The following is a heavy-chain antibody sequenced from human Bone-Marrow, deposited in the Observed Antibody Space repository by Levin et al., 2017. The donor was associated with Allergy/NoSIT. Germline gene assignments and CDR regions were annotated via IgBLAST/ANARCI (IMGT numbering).Heavy chain of an antibody. CDR1: GFTFSSYD. Sequence: GGSLRLSCAASGFTFSSYDMNWVRQAPGKGLEWVSYISSNGSTIYYADSVKGRFTISRDNAKNPLSLQMNSLRAEDTAVYYCAGDRVGIAAAGSYYHCYGMDVWRQGPTVTVSS. CDR2: ISSNGSTI. D-gene: IGHD6-13*01. V-gene: IGHV3-48*03. CDR3: AGDRVGIAAAGSYYHCYGMDV. J-gene: IGHJ6*02.